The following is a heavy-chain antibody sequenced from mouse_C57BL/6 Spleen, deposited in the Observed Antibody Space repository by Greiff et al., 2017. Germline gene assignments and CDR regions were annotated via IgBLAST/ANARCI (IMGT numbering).Heavy chain of an antibody. D-gene: IGHD4-1*01. J-gene: IGHJ2*01. V-gene: IGHV1-53*01. CDR2: INPSNGGS. Sequence: QVKLQQPGPELVKPGASVKLSCKASGYTFTSYWMHWVKQRPGQGLEWIGNINPSNGGSNYNEQFKSKATLTVDKSSSTAYMQLSSLTSEDSAVYYCARTESNWDVDDYWGQGTTLTVSS. CDR3: ARTESNWDVDDY. CDR1: GYTFTSYW.